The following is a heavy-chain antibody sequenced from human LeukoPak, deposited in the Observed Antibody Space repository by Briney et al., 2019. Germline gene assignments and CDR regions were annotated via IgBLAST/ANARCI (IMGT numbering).Heavy chain of an antibody. CDR2: IYYSGST. Sequence: SETLSLTCTVSGGSVSSGSYYWSWIRQPPGKGLEWIGYIYYSGSTNYNPSLKSRVTISVDTSKNQFSLKLSSVTAADTAVYYCARGLEMEDILADYWGQGTLVTVSS. J-gene: IGHJ4*02. CDR1: GGSVSSGSYY. V-gene: IGHV4-61*01. CDR3: ARGLEMEDILADY. D-gene: IGHD3-9*01.